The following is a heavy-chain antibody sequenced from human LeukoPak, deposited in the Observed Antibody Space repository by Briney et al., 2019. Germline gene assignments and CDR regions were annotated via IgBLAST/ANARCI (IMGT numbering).Heavy chain of an antibody. CDR1: GYTFTNYD. D-gene: IGHD3-10*01. Sequence: GASVKVSCKASGYTFTNYDINWVRQAPGQGLEWMGWINPNSGNTGYAQEFQGRVTITRNTSISTTYMELRSLRSEDTAVYYCARSIPLWMDLRRDWFDPWRQGTQVTVSS. J-gene: IGHJ5*02. V-gene: IGHV1-8*01. CDR2: INPNSGNT. CDR3: ARSIPLWMDLRRDWFDP.